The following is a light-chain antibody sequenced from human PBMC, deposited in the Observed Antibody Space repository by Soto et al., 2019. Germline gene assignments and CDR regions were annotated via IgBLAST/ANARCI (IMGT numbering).Light chain of an antibody. V-gene: IGKV1-33*01. J-gene: IGKJ4*01. Sequence: DIQMTQSPSSLSASVGDRVTITCQASQDISNYLNWYQQKPGKAPKLLIYDASNLETGVPSRFSGSGSGTDFTFTISSLQPEDIATYYCQRYDNLLALTFGGGTKVEIK. CDR3: QRYDNLLALT. CDR1: QDISNY. CDR2: DAS.